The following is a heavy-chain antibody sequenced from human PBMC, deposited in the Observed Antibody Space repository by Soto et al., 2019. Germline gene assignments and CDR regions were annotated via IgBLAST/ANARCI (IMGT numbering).Heavy chain of an antibody. CDR2: IKSKTDGGTT. J-gene: IGHJ4*02. V-gene: IGHV3-15*07. CDR1: GFTFSNAW. CDR3: TTDGSYYYDSSGYYYYFDY. D-gene: IGHD3-22*01. Sequence: GGSLRLSCAASGFTFSNAWMNWVRQAPGKGLEWVGRIKSKTDGGTTDYAAPVKGRFTISRDDSKNTLYLQMNSLKTEDTAVYYCTTDGSYYYDSSGYYYYFDYWGQGTLVTVSS.